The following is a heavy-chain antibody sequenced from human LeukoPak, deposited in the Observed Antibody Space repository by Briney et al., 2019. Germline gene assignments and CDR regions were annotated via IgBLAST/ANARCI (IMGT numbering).Heavy chain of an antibody. D-gene: IGHD5-18*01. CDR1: GFTFSSYA. CDR2: ISGSGGST. CDR3: AKDRGYSYGYKNWFDP. V-gene: IGHV3-23*01. J-gene: IGHJ5*02. Sequence: GGSLRLSCAASGFTFSSYAMSWVRQAPGKGLEWVSAISGSGGSTYYADSVKGRFTISRDNSKNTLYLQMNSLRAEDTAVYYCAKDRGYSYGYKNWFDPWGQGTLVTVSS.